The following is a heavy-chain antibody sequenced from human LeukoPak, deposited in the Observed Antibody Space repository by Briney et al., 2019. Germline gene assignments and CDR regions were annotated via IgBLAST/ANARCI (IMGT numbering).Heavy chain of an antibody. J-gene: IGHJ6*03. Sequence: ASVKVSCKASGYTFTNYGISWVRQAPGQGLEWMGWISAYNGHTKYAQKVQGRVTMTRDTSTSTAYMELRSLRSDDTAVYYCARDKQLDWAHYYYYYMDVWGKGTTVTVSS. V-gene: IGHV1-18*01. CDR3: ARDKQLDWAHYYYYYMDV. D-gene: IGHD1-1*01. CDR1: GYTFTNYG. CDR2: ISAYNGHT.